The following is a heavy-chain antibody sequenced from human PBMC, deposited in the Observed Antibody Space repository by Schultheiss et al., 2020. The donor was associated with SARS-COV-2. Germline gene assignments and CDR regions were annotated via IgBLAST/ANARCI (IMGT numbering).Heavy chain of an antibody. V-gene: IGHV4-31*03. J-gene: IGHJ6*02. CDR3: ARTYSSSWYGYYYYGMDV. CDR2: IYYSGST. Sequence: SETLSLTCTVSGGSISSGGYYWSWIRQHPGKGLEWIGYIYYSGSTYYNPSLKSRVTISVDTSKNQFSLKLSSVTAADTAVYYCARTYSSSWYGYYYYGMDVWGQGTTVTVSS. CDR1: GGSISSGGYY. D-gene: IGHD6-13*01.